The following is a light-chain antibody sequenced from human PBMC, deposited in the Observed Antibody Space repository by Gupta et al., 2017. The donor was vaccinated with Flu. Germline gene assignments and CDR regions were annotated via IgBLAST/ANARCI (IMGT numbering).Light chain of an antibody. Sequence: NFMLPQPPSVSESPGKTVTISCTRSSGSIASSYVQWYQQRPGSSPTTVIYEDNQRPSGVPDRFSGSIDSSSNSASLTISGRKTEDEAAYYCQSYESRNTWVFGGGTKLTVL. J-gene: IGLJ3*02. V-gene: IGLV6-57*01. CDR1: SGSIASSY. CDR3: QSYESRNTWV. CDR2: EDN.